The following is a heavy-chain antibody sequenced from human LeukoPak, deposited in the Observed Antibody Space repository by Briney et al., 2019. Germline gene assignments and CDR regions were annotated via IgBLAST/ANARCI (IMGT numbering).Heavy chain of an antibody. Sequence: SETLSLTCAVYGGSFSGYYWSWIRQPPGKGLEWNGEINHSGGTNYNPSLKSRVTISVDTSKNQFSLKLSSVTAADTAVYYCASAMIGVPDDAFDIWGQGTMVTVSS. J-gene: IGHJ3*02. CDR1: GGSFSGYY. V-gene: IGHV4-34*01. D-gene: IGHD3-22*01. CDR3: ASAMIGVPDDAFDI. CDR2: INHSGGT.